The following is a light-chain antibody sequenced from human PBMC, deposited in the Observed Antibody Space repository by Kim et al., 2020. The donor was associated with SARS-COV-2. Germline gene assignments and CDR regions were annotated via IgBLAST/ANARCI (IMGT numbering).Light chain of an antibody. CDR1: SSNIGAGYD. CDR3: QSYDSSLSGYV. J-gene: IGLJ1*01. Sequence: QWFAISCTGSSSNIGAGYDVHWYKQLPGTAPKLLIYGNSNRPSGVPDRFSGSKSGTSASLAITGLQAEDEADYYCQSYDSSLSGYVFGTGTKVTVL. V-gene: IGLV1-40*01. CDR2: GNS.